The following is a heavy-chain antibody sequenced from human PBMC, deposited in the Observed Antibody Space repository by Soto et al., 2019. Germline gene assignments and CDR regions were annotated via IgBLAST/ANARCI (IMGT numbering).Heavy chain of an antibody. Sequence: GGSLRLSCAASGFTFSSYSMNWVRQAPGKGLEWVSSISSSSSYIYYADSVKGRFTISRDNAKNSLYLQMNSLRAEDTAVYYCARDGARDIVMVKDGYHYGMAVRGQRTTVPGSS. CDR1: GFTFSSYS. D-gene: IGHD5-18*01. CDR3: ARDGARDIVMVKDGYHYGMAV. CDR2: ISSSSSYI. V-gene: IGHV3-21*01. J-gene: IGHJ6*02.